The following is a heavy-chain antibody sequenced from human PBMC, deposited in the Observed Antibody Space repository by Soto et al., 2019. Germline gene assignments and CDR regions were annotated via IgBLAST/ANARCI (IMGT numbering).Heavy chain of an antibody. D-gene: IGHD6-19*01. J-gene: IGHJ4*02. V-gene: IGHV3-23*01. CDR3: AKGRARGCRGCTQDY. CDR1: AFTFSSYA. Sequence: EVQLLESGGGLAQPGGSLRLSCAASAFTFSSYAMSWVRQAPGKGLEWVSAVSGSGDSTYYADSVKGRFTISRDNSKNTVYVQMTRLRAEDTGVYYGAKGRARGCRGCTQDYWGQGTLGTVSS. CDR2: VSGSGDST.